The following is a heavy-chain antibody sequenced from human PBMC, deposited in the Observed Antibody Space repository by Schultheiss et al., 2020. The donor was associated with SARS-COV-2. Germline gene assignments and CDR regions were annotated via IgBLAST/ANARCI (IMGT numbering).Heavy chain of an antibody. CDR1: GFTVSSYG. Sequence: GESLKISCAASGFTVSSYGMHWVRQAPGKGLEWVAVISYDGSNKYYADSVKGRFTISRDNSKNTLYLQMNSLRAEDTAVYYCAKDWGELEEAFDIWGQGTMVTVSS. CDR3: AKDWGELEEAFDI. J-gene: IGHJ3*02. D-gene: IGHD3-16*01. V-gene: IGHV3-30*18. CDR2: ISYDGSNK.